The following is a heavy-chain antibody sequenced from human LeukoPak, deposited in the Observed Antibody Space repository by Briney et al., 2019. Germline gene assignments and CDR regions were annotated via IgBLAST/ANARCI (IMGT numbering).Heavy chain of an antibody. CDR3: ARAFRPQRDDAFDI. CDR2: IKQDGSEK. D-gene: IGHD1-1*01. V-gene: IGHV3-7*01. J-gene: IGHJ3*02. Sequence: GGSLRLSCAASGFTFSSYWMSWGRQAPGKGLEWVANIKQDGSEKYYVDSVKGRFTISRDNAKNSLYLQMNSLRAEDTAVIYCARAFRPQRDDAFDIWGQGTMVTVSS. CDR1: GFTFSSYW.